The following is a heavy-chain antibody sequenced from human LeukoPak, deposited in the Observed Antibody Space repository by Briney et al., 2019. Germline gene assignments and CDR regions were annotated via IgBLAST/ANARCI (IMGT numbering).Heavy chain of an antibody. V-gene: IGHV1-46*01. CDR2: INPSGGST. CDR3: ARGSPLYYYDSSGSFFDY. D-gene: IGHD3-22*01. J-gene: IGHJ4*02. CDR1: GYTFTSYY. Sequence: ASVKVSCKASGYTFTSYYMHWVRQAPGQGLEWMGIINPSGGSTSYAQKFQGRVTITRDTSTSTVYMELSSLRSEDTAVYYCARGSPLYYYDSSGSFFDYWGQGTLVTVSS.